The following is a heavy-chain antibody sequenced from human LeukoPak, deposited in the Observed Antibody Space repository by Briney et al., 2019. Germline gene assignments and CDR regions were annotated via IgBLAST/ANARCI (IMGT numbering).Heavy chain of an antibody. V-gene: IGHV4-59*01. CDR1: GGSISSYY. D-gene: IGHD6-19*01. CDR3: ARAGYSSGWYRPGGAFDI. J-gene: IGHJ3*02. CDR2: IYYSGST. Sequence: PSETLSLTCTVSGGSISSYYWSWIRQPPGKGLEWIGYIYYSGSTNYNPSLKSRVAMSVDTSKNQFSLKLSSVTAADTAVYYCARAGYSSGWYRPGGAFDIWGQGTMVTVSS.